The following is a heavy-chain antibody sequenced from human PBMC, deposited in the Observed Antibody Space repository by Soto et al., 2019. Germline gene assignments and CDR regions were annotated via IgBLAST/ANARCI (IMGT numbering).Heavy chain of an antibody. CDR1: GFSFSSFA. J-gene: IGHJ6*02. V-gene: IGHV3-23*01. Sequence: EVQLLESGGGFIHPGGSLRLSCAASGFSFSSFAMNWVRQAPGKGLEWVSIISGSADSTFYADSVKGRFTISRDNSKRTLYLQITSLRAEDTAVYYCAKTRGDMISAISVYGMDVWGQGTTVTVSS. CDR3: AKTRGDMISAISVYGMDV. D-gene: IGHD2-21*02. CDR2: ISGSADST.